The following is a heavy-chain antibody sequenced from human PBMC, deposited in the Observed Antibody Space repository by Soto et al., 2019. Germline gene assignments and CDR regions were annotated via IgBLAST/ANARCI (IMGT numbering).Heavy chain of an antibody. J-gene: IGHJ6*02. D-gene: IGHD3-10*02. CDR3: AKDPTMPGGPPGLYGMDV. Sequence: GGSLRLSCAASGFTFSSYGMHWVRQAPGKGLEWVAVISYDGSNKYYADSVKGRFTISRDNSKNTLYLQMNSLRAEDTAVYYCAKDPTMPGGPPGLYGMDVWGQGTTVTVSS. CDR2: ISYDGSNK. CDR1: GFTFSSYG. V-gene: IGHV3-30*18.